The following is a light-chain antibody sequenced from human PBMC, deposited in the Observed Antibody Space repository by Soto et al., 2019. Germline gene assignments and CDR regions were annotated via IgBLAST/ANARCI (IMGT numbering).Light chain of an antibody. V-gene: IGKV3-11*01. CDR3: QQRGDWPPLT. Sequence: EIVLTQSPATLSLSPGERATLSCRASQSVSSYIAWYQQKPGQAPRLLIYDASNRATGVPVRFSGSGSGTDFTLTISSLEPEDFAVYYFQQRGDWPPLTFGGGTKVEIK. J-gene: IGKJ4*01. CDR2: DAS. CDR1: QSVSSY.